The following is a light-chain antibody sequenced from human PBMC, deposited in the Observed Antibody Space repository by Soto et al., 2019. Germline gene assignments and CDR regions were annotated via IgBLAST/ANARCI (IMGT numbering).Light chain of an antibody. CDR1: SSDVGSYNL. J-gene: IGLJ1*01. CDR3: CSYAGGSTSPYV. Sequence: QSVLTQPASVSGSPGQSITISCTGTSSDVGSYNLVSWYQQHPGKAPKLMIYEGDKRPSGVSNRFSGSKSDNTASLTISGLQAEDEADHYCCSYAGGSTSPYVFGTGTKVTVL. CDR2: EGD. V-gene: IGLV2-23*01.